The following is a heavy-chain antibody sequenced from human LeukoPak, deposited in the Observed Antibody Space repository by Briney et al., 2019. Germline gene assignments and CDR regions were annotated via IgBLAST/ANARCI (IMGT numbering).Heavy chain of an antibody. Sequence: GGSLRLSCAASGFTFSSYWMSWVRQAPGKGLEWVSVIYSGGSTYYADSVKGRFTISRDNSKNTLYLQMNSLRAEDTAVYYCARFGAYCGGDCYPGAFDIWGQGTMVTVSS. CDR3: ARFGAYCGGDCYPGAFDI. CDR2: IYSGGST. J-gene: IGHJ3*02. V-gene: IGHV3-53*01. CDR1: GFTFSSYW. D-gene: IGHD2-21*02.